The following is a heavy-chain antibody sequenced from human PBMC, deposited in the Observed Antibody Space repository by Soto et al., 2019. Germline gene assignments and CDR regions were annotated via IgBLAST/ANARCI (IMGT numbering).Heavy chain of an antibody. J-gene: IGHJ6*02. CDR2: INPKLGDT. CDR3: ARNMDYYYGRGSGNGHGV. Sequence: QVRLVQSGAEVKEPGDSVRVSCEASGYTFTAYHIHWVRQAPGQGLEWMGWINPKLGDTGYAQDFQGRVSMTSDMSIGTVYMELSRLTSDDTAIYYCARNMDYYYGRGSGNGHGVWGQGTTVTVFS. D-gene: IGHD3-10*02. V-gene: IGHV1-2*02. CDR1: GYTFTAYH.